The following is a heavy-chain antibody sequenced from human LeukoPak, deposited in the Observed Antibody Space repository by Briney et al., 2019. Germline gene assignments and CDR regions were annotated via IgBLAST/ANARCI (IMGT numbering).Heavy chain of an antibody. CDR1: GGTFSSYA. J-gene: IGHJ6*02. CDR3: SSSVYYYYYGMDV. CDR2: VIPIFGTA. D-gene: IGHD6-6*01. V-gene: IGHV1-69*01. Sequence: SVKVSCKASGGTFSSYAISWVRQAPGQGLEWMGGVIPIFGTANYAQKFQGRVTITADESTSTAYMELSSLRSEDTAVYYCSSSVYYYYYGMDVWGQGTTVTVSS.